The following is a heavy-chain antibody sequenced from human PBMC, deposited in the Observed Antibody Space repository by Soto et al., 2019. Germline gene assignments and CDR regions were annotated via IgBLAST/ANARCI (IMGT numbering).Heavy chain of an antibody. D-gene: IGHD3-9*01. Sequence: ASVKVSCKVSGYTLTELSMHWVRQAPGKGLEWMGGFDPEDGETIYAQKFQGRVTMTEDTSTDTAYMELSSLRSEDTAVYYCATDGITYYDILTGYYHFDYWGQGTLVTVSS. V-gene: IGHV1-24*01. CDR3: ATDGITYYDILTGYYHFDY. CDR2: FDPEDGET. J-gene: IGHJ4*02. CDR1: GYTLTELS.